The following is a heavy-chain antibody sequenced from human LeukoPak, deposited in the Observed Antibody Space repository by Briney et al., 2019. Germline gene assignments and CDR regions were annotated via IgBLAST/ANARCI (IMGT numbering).Heavy chain of an antibody. V-gene: IGHV1-69*04. CDR2: IIPILGIA. CDR3: ARDRDIVATAGDY. D-gene: IGHD5-12*01. J-gene: IGHJ4*02. CDR1: GGTFSSYA. Sequence: SVKVSCKASGGTFSSYAISWVRQAPGQGLEWMGRIIPILGIANYAQKFQGRVTITADKSTSTAYMELSSLRSEDTAVYYCARDRDIVATAGDYWGQGTLVTVSS.